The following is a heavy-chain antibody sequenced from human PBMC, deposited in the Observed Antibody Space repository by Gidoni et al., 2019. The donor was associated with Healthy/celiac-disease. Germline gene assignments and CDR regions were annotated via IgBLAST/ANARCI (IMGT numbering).Heavy chain of an antibody. V-gene: IGHV4-61*02. J-gene: IGHJ4*02. CDR1: GGSLSSGSYY. D-gene: IGHD1-26*01. CDR3: ARDQGYVGAQGWLDY. CDR2: IYTSGST. Sequence: QVQLQESGPGLVKPSQTLSLTCTVSGGSLSSGSYYWSWIRQPAGKGLEWIGRIYTSGSTNYNPSLKSRVTISVDTSKNQFSLKLSSVTAADTAVYYCARDQGYVGAQGWLDYWGQGTLVTVSS.